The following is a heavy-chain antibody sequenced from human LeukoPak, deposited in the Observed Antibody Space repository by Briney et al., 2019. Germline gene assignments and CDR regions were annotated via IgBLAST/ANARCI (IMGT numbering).Heavy chain of an antibody. CDR1: GFTFSSYE. V-gene: IGHV3-33*08. CDR3: ARGNYESSGTFDY. J-gene: IGHJ4*02. D-gene: IGHD3-22*01. Sequence: GGSLRLSCAASGFTFSSYEMNWVRQAPGKGLEWVALIWYDGSSKYYADSVKGRFTISRDNSKNTLYLQMNSLRAEDTAVYYCARGNYESSGTFDYWGQGTLVTVSS. CDR2: IWYDGSSK.